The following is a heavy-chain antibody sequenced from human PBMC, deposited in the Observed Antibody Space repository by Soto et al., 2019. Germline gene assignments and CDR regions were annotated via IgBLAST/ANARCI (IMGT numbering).Heavy chain of an antibody. V-gene: IGHV3-48*02. J-gene: IGHJ5*02. D-gene: IGHD2-15*01. CDR2: ITSSSSTI. CDR1: GFTFSTYS. CDR3: ARDNGIAGSFDP. Sequence: HPGGSLRLSCAASGFTFSTYSMNWVRQAPGKGLEWIAYITSSSSTIFYADSVKGRFTISRGNAKNSLYLQMNSLRDEDTSVYYCARDNGIAGSFDPWGQGTLVTVSS.